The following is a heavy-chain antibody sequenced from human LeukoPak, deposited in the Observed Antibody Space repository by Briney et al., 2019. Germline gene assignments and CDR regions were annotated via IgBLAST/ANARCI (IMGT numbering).Heavy chain of an antibody. CDR1: GFTVSNNH. V-gene: IGHV3-53*01. D-gene: IGHD3-16*02. CDR3: ARVLTLSGGAFDH. CDR2: IYSGGTT. Sequence: PGGSLRLSCAASGFTVSNNHMSWVRQAPGKGLEWVSVIYSGGTTHYAGSVKGRFTISRDNSKNTVHLQMNSLSAEDTAVYYCARVLTLSGGAFDHWGQGTMVTVSS. J-gene: IGHJ3*01.